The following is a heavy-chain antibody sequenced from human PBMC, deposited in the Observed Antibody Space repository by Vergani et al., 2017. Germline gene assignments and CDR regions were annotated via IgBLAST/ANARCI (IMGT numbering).Heavy chain of an antibody. D-gene: IGHD4-17*01. Sequence: QVQLVQSGAEVKKPGASVKVSCKASGYTFTGYYMHWVRQAPGQGLEWMGWINPNSGGTNYAQKFQGRVTMTRDTSISTAYMELSSLRSEDTAVYYCARAKGYGDYAFDYWGQGTLVTVSS. V-gene: IGHV1-2*02. J-gene: IGHJ4*02. CDR3: ARAKGYGDYAFDY. CDR1: GYTFTGYY. CDR2: INPNSGGT.